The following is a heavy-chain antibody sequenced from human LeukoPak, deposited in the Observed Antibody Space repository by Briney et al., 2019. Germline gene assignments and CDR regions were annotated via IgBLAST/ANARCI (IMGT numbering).Heavy chain of an antibody. V-gene: IGHV3-74*01. Sequence: GGSLRLSCAASGFTFSSYSMNWVRQAPGKGLVWVSRIYSDGISTIYADSVKGRFTISRDNAKNTLYLQMNSLKAEDTAIYYCAREGGSYSNYFDYWGQGTLVTVSS. CDR1: GFTFSSYS. CDR2: IYSDGIST. J-gene: IGHJ4*02. CDR3: AREGGSYSNYFDY. D-gene: IGHD1-26*01.